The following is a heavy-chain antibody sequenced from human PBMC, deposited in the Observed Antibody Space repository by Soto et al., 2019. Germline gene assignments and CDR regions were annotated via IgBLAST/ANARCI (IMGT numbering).Heavy chain of an antibody. D-gene: IGHD4-17*01. J-gene: IGHJ4*02. Sequence: YWSWIRQPPGKGLEWIGYIYYSGSTNYNPSLKSRVTISVDTSKNQFSLKLSSVTAADTAVYYCASGGTVTTPYWGQGTLVTVSS. CDR2: IYYSGST. CDR1: Y. CDR3: ASGGTVTTPY. V-gene: IGHV4-59*08.